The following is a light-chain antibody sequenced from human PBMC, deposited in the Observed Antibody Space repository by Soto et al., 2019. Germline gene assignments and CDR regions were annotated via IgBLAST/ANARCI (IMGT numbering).Light chain of an antibody. Sequence: QSALTQPASVSGSPGQSITISCTGTSSDFGGYNYVSWYQHQPGKAPKLMFYGVNNRPSGVSNRFSASKSGNTASLTISGLQAEDEADYYCISYTSSSTLVFGGGTKLTVL. J-gene: IGLJ2*01. CDR2: GVN. CDR1: SSDFGGYNY. CDR3: ISYTSSSTLV. V-gene: IGLV2-14*03.